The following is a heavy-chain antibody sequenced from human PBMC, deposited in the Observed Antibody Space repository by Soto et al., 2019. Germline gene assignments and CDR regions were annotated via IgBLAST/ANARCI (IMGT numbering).Heavy chain of an antibody. Sequence: LRLSCAASGFTFSSYEMNWVRQAPGKGLEWVSYISSSGSTIYYADSVKGRFTISRDNAKNSLYLQMNSLRAEDTAVYYCAGPMYDFWSGYYYGMDVWGQGTTVTVSS. J-gene: IGHJ6*02. CDR1: GFTFSSYE. D-gene: IGHD3-3*01. CDR2: ISSSGSTI. V-gene: IGHV3-48*03. CDR3: AGPMYDFWSGYYYGMDV.